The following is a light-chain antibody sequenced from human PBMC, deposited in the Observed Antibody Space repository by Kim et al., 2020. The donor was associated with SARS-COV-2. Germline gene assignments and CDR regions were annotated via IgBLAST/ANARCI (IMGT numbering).Light chain of an antibody. V-gene: IGLV3-25*03. Sequence: SYELTQPPSVSVSPGQKARITCSGDSLPNQYVYWYQQRPGRAPVLIIYKDTERPSGVPERISGSSSGTTATLTISGVQAEDESDYYCQSPDSSATWVFGGGTKLTVL. CDR1: SLPNQY. CDR3: QSPDSSATWV. CDR2: KDT. J-gene: IGLJ3*02.